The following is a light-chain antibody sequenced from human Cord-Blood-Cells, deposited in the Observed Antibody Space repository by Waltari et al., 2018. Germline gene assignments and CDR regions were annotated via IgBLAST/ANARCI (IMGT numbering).Light chain of an antibody. Sequence: QSALTQPAPASGSPGQSSTISFTGTSSDVAGYNYLSWYQQHPGKAPKLMIYDVSNRPSGVSNRFSGSKSGNTASLTISGLQAEDEADYYCSSYTSSSTWVFGGGTKLTVL. J-gene: IGLJ3*02. CDR1: SSDVAGYNY. CDR2: DVS. CDR3: SSYTSSSTWV. V-gene: IGLV2-14*03.